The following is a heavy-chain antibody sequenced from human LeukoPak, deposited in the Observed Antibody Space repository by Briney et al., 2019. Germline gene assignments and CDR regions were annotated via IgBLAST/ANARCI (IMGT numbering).Heavy chain of an antibody. J-gene: IGHJ4*02. D-gene: IGHD5-18*01. CDR1: GYSSTSYW. Sequence: GESLKISCKGSGYSSTSYWIGWVRQMPGKGLEWMGIIYPGDSDTRYSPSFQGQVTISADKSISTAYLQWSSLKAPDTAMYYCARPTHGYSYGAPFGYWGQGTLVTVSS. CDR2: IYPGDSDT. V-gene: IGHV5-51*01. CDR3: ARPTHGYSYGAPFGY.